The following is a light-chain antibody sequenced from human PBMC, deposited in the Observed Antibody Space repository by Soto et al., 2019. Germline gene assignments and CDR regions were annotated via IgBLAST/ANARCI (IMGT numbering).Light chain of an antibody. CDR2: DVN. CDR3: SSYTSSSARIL. V-gene: IGLV2-14*01. Sequence: QPASVSGSPGQSITISCTGTSSDVGGYNHVSWYQQLPGKAPKVMIYDVNKRPSGVSNRFSGSKSGDTASLTISGLQAEDEAEYYCSSYTSSSARILFGGGTKLTVL. CDR1: SSDVGGYNH. J-gene: IGLJ2*01.